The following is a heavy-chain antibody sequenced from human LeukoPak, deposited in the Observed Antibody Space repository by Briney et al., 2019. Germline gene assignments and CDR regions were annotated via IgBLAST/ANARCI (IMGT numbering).Heavy chain of an antibody. D-gene: IGHD3-3*01. CDR2: INPSGGST. CDR1: GYTFTSYY. J-gene: IGHJ6*02. V-gene: IGHV1-46*01. Sequence: GASVKVSCKASGYTFTSYYMHWVRQAPGQGLEWMGIINPSGGSTSYAQKFQGRVTMTRDTSTSTVYMELSSLRSEDTAVYYCARDTPLRVVIRYYYYGMDVWGQGTTVTVSS. CDR3: ARDTPLRVVIRYYYYGMDV.